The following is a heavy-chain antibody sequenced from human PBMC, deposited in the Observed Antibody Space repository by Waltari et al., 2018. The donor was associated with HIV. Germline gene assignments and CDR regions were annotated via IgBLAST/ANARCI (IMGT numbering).Heavy chain of an antibody. D-gene: IGHD2-15*01. J-gene: IGHJ3*02. CDR2: TYYRSKWDN. CDR1: GDSVSSNSAA. CDR3: ARDPLDCSGGSCYAGAFGI. Sequence: QVQLQQSGPGLVKPSQTLSLTCVISGDSVSSNSAAWNWIRQSPSRGLEWLGRTYYRSKWDNDYAVSGKSRITINPDTSKNQFSLQLNSVTPEDTAVYYCARDPLDCSGGSCYAGAFGIWGQGTMVTVSS. V-gene: IGHV6-1*01.